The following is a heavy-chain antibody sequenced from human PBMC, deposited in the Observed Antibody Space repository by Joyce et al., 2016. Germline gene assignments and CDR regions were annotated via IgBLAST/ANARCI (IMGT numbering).Heavy chain of an antibody. V-gene: IGHV4-39*01. J-gene: IGHJ5*02. D-gene: IGHD3-3*01. CDR2: VYYSGGA. CDR3: ARQRITVFGVAPSGTWFDP. CDR1: GGSISSSSSTYY. Sequence: QLQLQESGPGLVKPSETLSLTCTVSGGSISSSSSTYYWGWIRQPPGKGLEWIGGVYYSGGAHYNPSLKSRLTRSVDRSKSQFFLKMSSVTAADTAIYYCARQRITVFGVAPSGTWFDPWGQGTLVTVSS.